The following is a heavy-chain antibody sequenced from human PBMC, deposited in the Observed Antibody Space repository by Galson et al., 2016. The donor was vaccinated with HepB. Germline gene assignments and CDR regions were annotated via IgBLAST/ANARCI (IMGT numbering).Heavy chain of an antibody. CDR1: GFTFSTYA. Sequence: SLRLSCAAAGFTFSTYAMSWVRQAPGKGLEWVSIIHNSADVTYYADSVKGRFTISRDNSKNTLYLQMNSLRADDTAVYYCAKWSAILRTHYYIDYWGLGTLVTVSS. J-gene: IGHJ4*02. V-gene: IGHV3-23*05. D-gene: IGHD3/OR15-3a*01. CDR2: IHNSADVT. CDR3: AKWSAILRTHYYIDY.